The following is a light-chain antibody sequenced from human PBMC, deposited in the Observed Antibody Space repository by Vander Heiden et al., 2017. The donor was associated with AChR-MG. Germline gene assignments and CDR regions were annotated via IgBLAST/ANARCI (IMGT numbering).Light chain of an antibody. CDR2: AAS. CDR1: QDISIF. Sequence: DIQMTPSPSSLSASVGDRVTITCRASQDISIFLAWYQQRPGNVPKLLIYAASTLQSGVPSRFSGSGSGTDFTLTISGLQPEDVATYYCQKYNSAFRTFGQGTKVEI. J-gene: IGKJ1*01. CDR3: QKYNSAFRT. V-gene: IGKV1-27*01.